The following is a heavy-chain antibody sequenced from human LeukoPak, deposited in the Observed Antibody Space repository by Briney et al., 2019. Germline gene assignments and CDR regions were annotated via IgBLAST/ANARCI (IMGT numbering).Heavy chain of an antibody. CDR2: IYYSGST. Sequence: SETLSLTCTVSGGSISSYYWSWIRQPPGKGLEWIGYIYYSGSTNYNPSLKSRVTISVDTSKNQFSLKLSSVTAADTAVYYCAREGGSGSYSNGFDPWGQGTLVTVSS. CDR1: GGSISSYY. CDR3: AREGGSGSYSNGFDP. J-gene: IGHJ5*02. V-gene: IGHV4-59*01. D-gene: IGHD3-10*01.